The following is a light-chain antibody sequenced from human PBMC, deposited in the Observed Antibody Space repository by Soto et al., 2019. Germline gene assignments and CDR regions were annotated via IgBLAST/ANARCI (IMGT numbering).Light chain of an antibody. V-gene: IGKV3-11*01. Sequence: EIVFTQSPGTLSLSPGERATLSCRASQSVSSSYLAWYQQKPGQAPRLLIFDASNRAAGIPARFSGSGSGADFSLTISSLEPEDFAVYYCQQRAGWPTTFGQGTRLEI. CDR2: DAS. CDR3: QQRAGWPTT. J-gene: IGKJ5*01. CDR1: QSVSSSY.